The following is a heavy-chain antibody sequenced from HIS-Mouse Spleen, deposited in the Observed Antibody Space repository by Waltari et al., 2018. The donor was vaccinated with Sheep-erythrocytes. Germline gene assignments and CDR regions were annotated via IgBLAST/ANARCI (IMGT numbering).Heavy chain of an antibody. Sequence: QPLPSGPEGTTPGPSVHAHSRACGYSLTRYNMHGVRAAPGQGLEWMGWINPNSGCTNYAKKFQGRVTRTSDTSISKAYMGLSRLRADDTAVYYCARGYCSRTSCYGCFQHWGQGTLVTVSS. D-gene: IGHD2-2*01. CDR2: INPNSGCT. V-gene: IGHV1-2*02. CDR3: ARGYCSRTSCYGCFQH. J-gene: IGHJ1*01. CDR1: GYSLTRYN.